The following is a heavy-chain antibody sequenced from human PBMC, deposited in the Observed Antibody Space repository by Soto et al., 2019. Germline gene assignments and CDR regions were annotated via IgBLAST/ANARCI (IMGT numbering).Heavy chain of an antibody. CDR2: ISSSSSTV. V-gene: IGHV3-48*01. Sequence: EVQLVESGGGLVQPGGSLRLSCTASEFTFNTYSMNWVRQAPGKGLEWIASISSSSSTVYYADSVKGRFTVSRGNAKKSLYLQMDSLRAEDTAVYYCARDPYDCSGNDCPEWGQGTMVTVSA. J-gene: IGHJ4*02. CDR1: EFTFNTYS. CDR3: ARDPYDCSGNDCPE. D-gene: IGHD3-22*01.